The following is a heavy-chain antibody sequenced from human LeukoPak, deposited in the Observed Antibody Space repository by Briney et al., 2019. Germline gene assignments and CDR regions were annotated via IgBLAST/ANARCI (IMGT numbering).Heavy chain of an antibody. CDR3: ARDRQQLVLSGWFDP. CDR1: GGTFSSYA. V-gene: IGHV1-69*01. Sequence: GASVKVSCKASGGTFSSYAISWERQAPGQGLEWMGGIIPIFGTANYAQKFQGRVTITADESTSTAYMELSSLRSEDTAVYYCARDRQQLVLSGWFDPWGQGTLVTVSS. J-gene: IGHJ5*02. CDR2: IIPIFGTA. D-gene: IGHD6-13*01.